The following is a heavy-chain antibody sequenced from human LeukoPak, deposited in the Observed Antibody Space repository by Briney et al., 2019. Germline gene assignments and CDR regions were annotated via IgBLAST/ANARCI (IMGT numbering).Heavy chain of an antibody. CDR3: AKPLGYCSGGSCYPPNEYFQH. V-gene: IGHV3-30*02. CDR2: IRYDGSNK. Sequence: GSLRLSCAASGFTFSSYGMHWVRQAPGKGLEWVAFIRYDGSNKYYADSVKGRFTISRDNSKNTLYLQMNSLRAEDTAVYYCAKPLGYCSGGSCYPPNEYFQHWGQGTLVTVSS. D-gene: IGHD2-15*01. J-gene: IGHJ1*01. CDR1: GFTFSSYG.